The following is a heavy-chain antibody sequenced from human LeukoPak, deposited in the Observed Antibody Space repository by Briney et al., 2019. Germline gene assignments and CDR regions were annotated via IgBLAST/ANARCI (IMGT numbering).Heavy chain of an antibody. J-gene: IGHJ4*02. CDR1: GFTFGDYG. D-gene: IGHD6-19*01. V-gene: IGHV3-7*01. CDR3: AREIGYSSGWPTYYFDY. CDR2: IKQDGSEK. Sequence: QTGGSLRLSCAASGFTFGDYGMSWVRQAPGKGLEWVANIKQDGSEKYYVDSVKGRFTISRDNAKNSLYLQMNSLRAEDTAVYYCAREIGYSSGWPTYYFDYWGQGTLVTVSS.